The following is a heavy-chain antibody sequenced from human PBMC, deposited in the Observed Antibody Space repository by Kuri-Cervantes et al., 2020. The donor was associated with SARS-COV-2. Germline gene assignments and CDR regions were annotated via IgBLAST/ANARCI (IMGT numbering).Heavy chain of an antibody. CDR3: AREGIGAIKGGYYYYYGMDV. V-gene: IGHV1-46*01. Sequence: ASVKVSCKASGYTFTSYYMHWVRQAPGQGLEWMGIINPSGGSTSYAQKFQGRVTMTRDTSTSTVYMELSSLRSEDTAVYYCAREGIGAIKGGYYYYYGMDVWGQGTTVTVSS. CDR2: INPSGGST. CDR1: GYTFTSYY. J-gene: IGHJ6*02. D-gene: IGHD6-13*01.